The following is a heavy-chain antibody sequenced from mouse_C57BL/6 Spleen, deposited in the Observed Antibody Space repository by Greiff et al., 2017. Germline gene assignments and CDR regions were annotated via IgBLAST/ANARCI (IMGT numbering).Heavy chain of an antibody. Sequence: EVQRVESGGGLVQPGGSLKLSCAASGFTFSDYYMYWVRQTPDKSLEWVAYISNGGGSTYYPDTVKGRFTISRDNATNTLYLQMSRLKSEDTAMYYGARGSVGYSKGYYAMDYWGQGTSVTVSS. J-gene: IGHJ4*01. V-gene: IGHV5-12*01. CDR2: ISNGGGST. CDR3: ARGSVGYSKGYYAMDY. D-gene: IGHD2-5*01. CDR1: GFTFSDYY.